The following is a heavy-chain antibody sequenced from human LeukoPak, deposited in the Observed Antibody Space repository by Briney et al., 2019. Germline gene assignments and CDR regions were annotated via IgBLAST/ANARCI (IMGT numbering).Heavy chain of an antibody. CDR2: IIPIFGTA. CDR1: GGTFSSYA. V-gene: IGHV1-69*06. J-gene: IGHJ3*02. CDR3: ARAGVWDYDDSSGYHNAAFDI. D-gene: IGHD3-22*01. Sequence: SVKVSCKASGGTFSSYAISWVRQAPGQGLEWMGGIIPIFGTANYAQKFQGRVTITVDKSTSTAYMELSSLRSDDTAVYYCARAGVWDYDDSSGYHNAAFDIWGQGTMVTVSS.